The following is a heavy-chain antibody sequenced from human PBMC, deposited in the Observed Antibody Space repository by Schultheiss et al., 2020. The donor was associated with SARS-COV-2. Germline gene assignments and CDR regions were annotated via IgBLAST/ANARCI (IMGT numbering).Heavy chain of an antibody. CDR2: ISSSGSTI. D-gene: IGHD3-16*01. Sequence: GGSLRLSCAASGFTFSDYYMSWIRQAPGKGLEWVSYISSSGSTIYYADSVKGRFTISRDNAKNSLYLQMNSLRAEDTAVYYCAKDLGKLGAGVYYFDYWGQGTLVTVSS. V-gene: IGHV3-11*01. CDR3: AKDLGKLGAGVYYFDY. J-gene: IGHJ4*02. CDR1: GFTFSDYY.